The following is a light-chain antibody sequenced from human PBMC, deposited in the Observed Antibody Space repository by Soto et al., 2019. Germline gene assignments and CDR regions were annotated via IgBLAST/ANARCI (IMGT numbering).Light chain of an antibody. J-gene: IGKJ2*01. CDR1: QSVNSN. CDR2: GAS. V-gene: IGKV3-15*01. Sequence: EIVMTQSPATLSVSPGERATLSCRASQSVNSNLAWYQQKPGQAPRLLIYGASTRATGIPARLSGSGSGTDFTLTISSLQSEDFAVYYCQQYNNWPPRTFGQGTKLEIK. CDR3: QQYNNWPPRT.